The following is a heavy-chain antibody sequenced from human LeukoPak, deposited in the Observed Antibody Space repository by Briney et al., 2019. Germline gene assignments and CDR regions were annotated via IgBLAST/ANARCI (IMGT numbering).Heavy chain of an antibody. CDR3: ARDSDYGDYYFDY. CDR1: GYTFTGCY. Sequence: ASVKVSCKASGYTFTGCYMHWVRQAPGQGLEWMGWISPNSGGTNYAQKFQGRVTMTRDTSISTAYMELSRLRSDDTAVYYRARDSDYGDYYFDYWGQGTLVTVSS. D-gene: IGHD4-17*01. J-gene: IGHJ4*02. CDR2: ISPNSGGT. V-gene: IGHV1-2*02.